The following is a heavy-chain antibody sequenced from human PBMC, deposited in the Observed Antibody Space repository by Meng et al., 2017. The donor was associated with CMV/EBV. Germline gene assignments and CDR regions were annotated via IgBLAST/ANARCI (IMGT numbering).Heavy chain of an antibody. J-gene: IGHJ6*02. D-gene: IGHD6-6*01. V-gene: IGHV3-15*01. Sequence: GESLKISCAASGFTFSSYAMSWVRQAPGKGLEWVGRIKSKTDGGTTDYAAPVKGRFTISRDDSKNTLYLQMNSLKTEDTAVYYCTTRTSSSDPYYYYGMDVWGQGTTVTVSS. CDR2: IKSKTDGGTT. CDR3: TTRTSSSDPYYYYGMDV. CDR1: GFTFSSYA.